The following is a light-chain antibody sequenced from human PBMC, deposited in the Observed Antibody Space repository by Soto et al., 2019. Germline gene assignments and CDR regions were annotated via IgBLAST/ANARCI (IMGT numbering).Light chain of an antibody. J-gene: IGKJ5*01. CDR3: QKRHNWPIT. CDR2: DTS. V-gene: IGKV3-11*01. Sequence: EIVLTQSPATLSLSPGERATLSCRTSQTIRGLLNWYQQRPGQAPRLLIYDTSNRATDIPARFSGSGSGTDFILTISRLDPEEFGVYFCQKRHNWPITFGQGTRLDIK. CDR1: QTIRGL.